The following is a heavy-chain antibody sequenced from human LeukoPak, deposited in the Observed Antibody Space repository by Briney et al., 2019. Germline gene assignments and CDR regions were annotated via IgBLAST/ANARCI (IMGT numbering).Heavy chain of an antibody. D-gene: IGHD3-3*01. CDR3: ASSRSSGDFWSGYYSPHFDY. CDR2: IYTSGST. V-gene: IGHV4-4*09. J-gene: IGHJ4*02. Sequence: SETLSLTCTVSGGSIRSYYWSWIRQPPGKGLEWIGYIYTSGSTNYNPSLKSRVTISVDTSKNQFSLKLSSVTAADTAVYYCASSRSSGDFWSGYYSPHFDYWGQGTLVTVSS. CDR1: GGSIRSYY.